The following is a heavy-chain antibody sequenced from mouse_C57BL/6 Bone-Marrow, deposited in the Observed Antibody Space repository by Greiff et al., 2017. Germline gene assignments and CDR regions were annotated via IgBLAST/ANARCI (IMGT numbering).Heavy chain of an antibody. Sequence: VKLVESGPGLVAPSQSLSITCTVSGFSLTSYGVHWVRQPPGKGLEWLVVIWSDGSTTYNSALKSRLSISKDNSKSQVFLKMNSLQTDDTAMYYCARQWDYYGSSYWYFDVWGTGTTVTVSS. J-gene: IGHJ1*03. D-gene: IGHD1-1*01. V-gene: IGHV2-6-1*01. CDR3: ARQWDYYGSSYWYFDV. CDR2: IWSDGST. CDR1: GFSLTSYG.